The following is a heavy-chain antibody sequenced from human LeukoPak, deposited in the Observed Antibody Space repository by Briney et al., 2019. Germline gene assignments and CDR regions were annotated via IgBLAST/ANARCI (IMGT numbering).Heavy chain of an antibody. Sequence: PGGSLRLSCVASGFTFSTYCMTWVRQAPGKGLEWVANIKQDGNQNYYVDSVRGRFTISRDNSKNSLYLQMDSLRVDDTAVYYCARDVEMFSTTWSDAFDIWGQGTMVTVSS. V-gene: IGHV3-7*01. CDR2: IKQDGNQN. D-gene: IGHD6-13*01. J-gene: IGHJ3*02. CDR1: GFTFSTYC. CDR3: ARDVEMFSTTWSDAFDI.